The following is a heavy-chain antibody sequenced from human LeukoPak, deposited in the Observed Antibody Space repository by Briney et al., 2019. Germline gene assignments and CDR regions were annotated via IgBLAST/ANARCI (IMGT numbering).Heavy chain of an antibody. V-gene: IGHV4-31*03. CDR2: IYYSGST. CDR3: AREAAGTAFNYMDV. D-gene: IGHD6-25*01. Sequence: PSQTLSLTCSVSGGSIRSSGYYWTWIRQLPGKGLEWIGYIYYSGSTFYNPSLKSRITISLDTSKNQFSLKLSSVTAADTAVYYCAREAAGTAFNYMDVWGKGTTVTVSS. J-gene: IGHJ6*03. CDR1: GGSIRSSGYY.